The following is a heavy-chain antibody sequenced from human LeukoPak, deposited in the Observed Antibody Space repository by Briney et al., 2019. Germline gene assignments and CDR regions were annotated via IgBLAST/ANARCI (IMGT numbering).Heavy chain of an antibody. CDR2: FDPEDGET. V-gene: IGHV1-24*01. J-gene: IGHJ4*02. D-gene: IGHD3-3*01. Sequence: ASVKVSCKVSGYTLTELSMHWVRQAPGKGPEWMGGFDPEDGETIYAQKFQGRVTMTEDTSTDTAYMELSSLRSEDTAVYYCATVGFWSGYSSPFPFDYWGQGTLVTVSS. CDR1: GYTLTELS. CDR3: ATVGFWSGYSSPFPFDY.